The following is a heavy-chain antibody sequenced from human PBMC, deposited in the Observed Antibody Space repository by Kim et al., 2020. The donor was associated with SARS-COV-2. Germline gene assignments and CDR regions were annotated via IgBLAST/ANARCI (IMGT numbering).Heavy chain of an antibody. CDR2: TGGTT. J-gene: IGHJ4*02. CDR3: ARGGGAD. V-gene: IGHV3-53*01. Sequence: TGGTTHYADSVKGRFTISRDNSKNTLFLQMNSLRVEDTAVYYCARGGGADWGQGTLVTVSS.